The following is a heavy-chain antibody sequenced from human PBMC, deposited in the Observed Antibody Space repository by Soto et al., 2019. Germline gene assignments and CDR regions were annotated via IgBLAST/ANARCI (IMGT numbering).Heavy chain of an antibody. J-gene: IGHJ4*02. CDR1: GFTFSNYW. CDR2: IKEDASEK. CDR3: ATAIEAPFNNYDY. V-gene: IGHV3-7*01. Sequence: EVQLVESGGDLVQPGGSLSLSCVASGFTFSNYWMNWVRQAPGMGLEWVAGIKEDASEKNYVDSVKGRFSISRDNAKNSLFLQLNSLRAAVAAVYYCATAIEAPFNNYDYWGQGTLVTVSS.